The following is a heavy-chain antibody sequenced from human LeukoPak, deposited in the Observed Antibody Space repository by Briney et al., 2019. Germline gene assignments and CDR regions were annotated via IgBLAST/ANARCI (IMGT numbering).Heavy chain of an antibody. Sequence: GGSLRLSCAASGFTFSSYAMSWVRQAPGKGLEWVSAISGSGGSTYYADSVKGRFTISRDNSKNTLYLQMNSLRAEDTAVYYCAKVGYPGSSSWYDSDYWGQGTLVTVSS. CDR1: GFTFSSYA. V-gene: IGHV3-23*01. D-gene: IGHD6-13*01. J-gene: IGHJ4*02. CDR3: AKVGYPGSSSWYDSDY. CDR2: ISGSGGST.